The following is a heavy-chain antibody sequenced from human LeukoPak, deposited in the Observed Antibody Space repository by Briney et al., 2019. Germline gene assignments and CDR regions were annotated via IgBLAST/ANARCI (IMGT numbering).Heavy chain of an antibody. V-gene: IGHV1-46*01. CDR3: ARDYYYDSSGYYYSFHDAFDI. J-gene: IGHJ3*02. D-gene: IGHD3-22*01. Sequence: ASVKVSCKASGYTFTSYYMHWVRQAPGQGLEWMGIINPSGGSTSYAQKFQGRVTMTRDTSTSTVYMELSSLRSEDTAVYYCARDYYYDSSGYYYSFHDAFDIWGQGTMATVSS. CDR1: GYTFTSYY. CDR2: INPSGGST.